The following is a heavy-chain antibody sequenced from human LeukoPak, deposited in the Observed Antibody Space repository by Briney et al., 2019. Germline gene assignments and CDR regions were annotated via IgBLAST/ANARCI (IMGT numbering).Heavy chain of an antibody. CDR1: GYIFTRTG. J-gene: IGHJ4*02. CDR2: ISPYNDNT. CDR3: TLYNY. Sequence: ASVKVSCKASGYIFTRTGINWVRQAPGQGLEWMGWISPYNDNTKYAQKFQGRVTMTTDTSTTTAYMDLRSLRSEDMAVYYCTLYNYWGQGTLVTVSS. V-gene: IGHV1-18*03. D-gene: IGHD2-2*02.